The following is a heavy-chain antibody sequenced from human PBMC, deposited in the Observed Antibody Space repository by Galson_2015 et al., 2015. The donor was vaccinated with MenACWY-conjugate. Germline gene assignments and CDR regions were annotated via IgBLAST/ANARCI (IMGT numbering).Heavy chain of an antibody. CDR2: IYWDDDK. CDR1: GFSLSTSGVG. J-gene: IGHJ5*02. V-gene: IGHV2-5*02. CDR3: AHRGAMIRGVPNWFDP. Sequence: PALVNPTQPLTLPCTFSGFSLSTSGVGVGWIRQPPGKALEWLALIYWDDDKRYSPSLERRLTITKDTSKNQVVLTMTNMDPVDTATYHCAHRGAMIRGVPNWFDPWGQGILVTVSS. D-gene: IGHD3-10*01.